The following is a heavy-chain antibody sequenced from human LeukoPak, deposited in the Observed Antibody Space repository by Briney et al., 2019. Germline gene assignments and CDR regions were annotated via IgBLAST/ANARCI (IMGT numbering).Heavy chain of an antibody. CDR3: ARELLGPQAYNWFDP. D-gene: IGHD3-16*01. CDR2: IYTSGST. Sequence: SQTLSLTCTVSGGSISSSSYYWRWIRQPAGKGLEWIGRIYTSGSTNYNPSLKSRVTISVDTSKNQFSLKLSSVTAADTAVYYCARELLGPQAYNWFDPWGQGTLVTVSS. V-gene: IGHV4-61*02. CDR1: GGSISSSSYY. J-gene: IGHJ5*02.